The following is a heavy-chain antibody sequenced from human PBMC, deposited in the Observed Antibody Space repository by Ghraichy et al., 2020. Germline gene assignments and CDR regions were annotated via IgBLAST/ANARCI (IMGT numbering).Heavy chain of an antibody. CDR1: GYTFTSYY. CDR2: INPSGGST. J-gene: IGHJ4*02. CDR3: ARDGPRASGYYYFDY. D-gene: IGHD3-22*01. Sequence: ASVKVSCKASGYTFTSYYMHWVRQAPGQGLEWMGIINPSGGSTSYAQKFQGRVTMTRDTSTSTVYMELSSLRSEDTAVYYCARDGPRASGYYYFDYWGQGTLVTVSS. V-gene: IGHV1-46*01.